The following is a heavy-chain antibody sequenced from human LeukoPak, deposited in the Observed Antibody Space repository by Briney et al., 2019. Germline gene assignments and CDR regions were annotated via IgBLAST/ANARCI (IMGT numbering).Heavy chain of an antibody. J-gene: IGHJ4*02. CDR2: IIPIFGTA. Sequence: SVKVSCKAPGGTFSSYAISWVRQAPGQGLEWMGGIIPIFGTANYAQKFQGRVTITADESTSTAYMELSSLRSEDTAVYYCAIRTNRIVEIDYWGQGTLVTVSS. V-gene: IGHV1-69*13. D-gene: IGHD1-26*01. CDR1: GGTFSSYA. CDR3: AIRTNRIVEIDY.